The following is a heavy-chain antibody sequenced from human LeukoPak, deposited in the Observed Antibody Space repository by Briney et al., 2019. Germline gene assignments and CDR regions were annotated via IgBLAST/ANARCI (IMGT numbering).Heavy chain of an antibody. V-gene: IGHV1-8*01. CDR3: ARNVRDTGTFDY. CDR1: GYTFTSYD. Sequence: ASVKVSCKASGYTFTSYDINWVRQATGQGLEWMEWMNPNSGDTGYAQRFQGRVTMTRSTSISTAYMEQSSLRSEDTAVYYCARNVRDTGTFDYWGQGTLVTVSS. D-gene: IGHD5-18*01. J-gene: IGHJ4*02. CDR2: MNPNSGDT.